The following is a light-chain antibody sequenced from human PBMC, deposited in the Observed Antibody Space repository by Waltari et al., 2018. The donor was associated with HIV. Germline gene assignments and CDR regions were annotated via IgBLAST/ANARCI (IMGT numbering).Light chain of an antibody. Sequence: SNVLTQPPSVSVAPGQTARINCGGNNLGRKSVHWYQQKPGQAPVVVVFDDSDRPSGIPERFSGSNSANTATLTISTVEAGDEADYYCQVWDSRRDWVFGGGTKLTVL. CDR1: NLGRKS. V-gene: IGLV3-21*02. CDR3: QVWDSRRDWV. CDR2: DDS. J-gene: IGLJ3*02.